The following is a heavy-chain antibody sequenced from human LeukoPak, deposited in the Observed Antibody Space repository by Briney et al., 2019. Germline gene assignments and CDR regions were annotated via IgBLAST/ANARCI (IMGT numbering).Heavy chain of an antibody. V-gene: IGHV1-8*01. CDR2: MNPITGNT. CDR3: ARARAGYCSKGVCSHPDAFDI. Sequence: ASVKVSCKASGYTFINYDINWVRQASGQGLEWMGWMNPITGNTGYAQNFQGRVTMTMYTSITTAYMEVTSLRSEDTAVYYCARARAGYCSKGVCSHPDAFDIWGQGTMITVSS. J-gene: IGHJ3*02. CDR1: GYTFINYD. D-gene: IGHD2-8*01.